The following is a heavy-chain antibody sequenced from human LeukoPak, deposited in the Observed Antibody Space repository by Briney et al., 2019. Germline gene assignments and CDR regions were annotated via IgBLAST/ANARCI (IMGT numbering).Heavy chain of an antibody. J-gene: IGHJ4*02. CDR1: GYTLTELS. V-gene: IGHV1-24*01. CDR3: ATKRQGYDILTGYHYYFDY. Sequence: ASVKVSCKVSGYTLTELSMHWVRQAPGKGLEWMGGFDPEDGETIYAQKFQCRVTMTEDTSTDTAYMELSSLRSEDTAVYYCATKRQGYDILTGYHYYFDYWGQGTLVTVSS. D-gene: IGHD3-9*01. CDR2: FDPEDGET.